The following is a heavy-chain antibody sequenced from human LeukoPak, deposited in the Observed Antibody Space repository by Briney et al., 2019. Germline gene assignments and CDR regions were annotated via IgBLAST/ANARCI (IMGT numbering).Heavy chain of an antibody. J-gene: IGHJ4*02. CDR2: LSDTGDSR. D-gene: IGHD2-8*01. Sequence: AGGSLRLSCAASGFTLSKHPMYWVRQAPGKGLEWVSSLSDTGDSRHYADSVKGRFTISRDSARSALYLQMNSLRAEDTVVYYCAKGDCASGSCYFDDWGQGSQVTVSS. CDR3: AKGDCASGSCYFDD. V-gene: IGHV3-23*01. CDR1: GFTLSKHP.